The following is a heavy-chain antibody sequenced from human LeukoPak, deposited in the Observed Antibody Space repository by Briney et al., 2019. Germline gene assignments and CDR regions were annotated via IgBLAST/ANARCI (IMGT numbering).Heavy chain of an antibody. J-gene: IGHJ4*02. D-gene: IGHD4-11*01. CDR3: AKDLDYTTYGYYLDY. Sequence: GGSLRLSCTASGFTFSRYAMNWVRQAPGKGREGVSGIGAGGTFTYYADSVKGRFHISRDNSRHTLYLQMNSLRADDTAVYYCAKDLDYTTYGYYLDYWGQGPVVTVPS. CDR2: IGAGGTFT. CDR1: GFTFSRYA. V-gene: IGHV3-23*01.